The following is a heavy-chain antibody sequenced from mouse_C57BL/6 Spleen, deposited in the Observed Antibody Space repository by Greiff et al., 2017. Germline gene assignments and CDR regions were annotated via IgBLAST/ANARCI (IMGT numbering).Heavy chain of an antibody. D-gene: IGHD1-1*01. CDR3: ARAILRGEDYFDY. CDR2: IWTGGGT. Sequence: VQLQQSGPGLVAPSQSLSITCTVSGFSLTSYAISWVRQPPGKGLEWLGVIWTGGGTNYNSALKSRLSISKDNSKSQVFLKMNSLQTDDTARYYCARAILRGEDYFDYWGQGTTLTVSS. J-gene: IGHJ2*01. CDR1: GFSLTSYA. V-gene: IGHV2-9-1*01.